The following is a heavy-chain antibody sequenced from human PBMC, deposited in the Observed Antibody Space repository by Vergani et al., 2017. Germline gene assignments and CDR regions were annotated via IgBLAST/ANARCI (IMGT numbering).Heavy chain of an antibody. CDR3: ARSRPYCTSGSCPAI. CDR2: IHTGGST. D-gene: IGHD2-15*01. J-gene: IGHJ4*02. Sequence: QVKLQESCPGLLKPSQTLSLTCTVSGESTRSGSHYWSWIRQPAGKGPEWIGHIHTGGSTDLNPSFKSRVSISVDTSKSQFSLKLNSVTVADTAVYYCARSRPYCTSGSCPAIWGQGTLVTVSS. V-gene: IGHV4-61*02. CDR1: GESTRSGSHY.